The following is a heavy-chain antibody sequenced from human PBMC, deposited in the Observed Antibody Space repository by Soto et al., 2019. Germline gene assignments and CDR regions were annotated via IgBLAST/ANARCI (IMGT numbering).Heavy chain of an antibody. V-gene: IGHV3-33*01. Sequence: QVQLVESGGGVVQPGRSLRLSCAASGFTFSSYGMHWVRQAPGTGLEWVAVIWYDGSNKYYADSVKGRFTISRDNSKNTLYLQMNSLRAEDTAVYYCARDRRSGYDGREIWGQGTLVTGSS. CDR2: IWYDGSNK. D-gene: IGHD5-12*01. J-gene: IGHJ4*02. CDR1: GFTFSSYG. CDR3: ARDRRSGYDGREI.